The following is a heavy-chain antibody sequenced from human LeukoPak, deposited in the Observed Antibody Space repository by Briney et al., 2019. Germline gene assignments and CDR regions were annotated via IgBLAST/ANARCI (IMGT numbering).Heavy chain of an antibody. CDR3: AGETMGAYGDYMDV. D-gene: IGHD3-10*01. V-gene: IGHV4-4*07. Sequence: SETLSLTCTVSRGSITNYYLNWVRQPAGKGLEWIGRINSRGMTSYKSPLKSRVLMSVDTSNNQVSLTLRSVTAADSAIYYCAGETMGAYGDYMDVWGKGTAVIVSS. CDR1: RGSITNYY. J-gene: IGHJ6*03. CDR2: INSRGMT.